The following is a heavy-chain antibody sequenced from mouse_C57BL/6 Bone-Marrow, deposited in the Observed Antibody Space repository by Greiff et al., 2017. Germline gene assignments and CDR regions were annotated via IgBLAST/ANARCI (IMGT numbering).Heavy chain of an antibody. CDR3: TTIPLITTLDY. CDR2: LDPENGDT. V-gene: IGHV14-4*01. CDR1: GFNIKDDY. D-gene: IGHD1-1*01. J-gene: IGHJ2*01. Sequence: EVQLQQSGAELVRPGASVKLSCTASGFNIKDDYMHWVKQRPEQGLEWIGWLDPENGDTEYASKFQGKATITADTSSNTAYLQLSSLTSEDTAVYYCTTIPLITTLDYWGQGTTLTVSS.